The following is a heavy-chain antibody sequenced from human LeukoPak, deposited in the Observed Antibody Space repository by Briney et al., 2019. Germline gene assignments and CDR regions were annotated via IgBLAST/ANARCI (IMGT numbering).Heavy chain of an antibody. CDR2: ISDSGST. Sequence: SETLSLTCAVYGGSFSGYYWSWIRQPPGKGLEWIGYISDSGSTNYNPSLKSRVTISRDTSKNQVSLKMRFVTAADTAVYFCASLGGTYDYWGQGTLVTVSS. V-gene: IGHV4-59*08. CDR1: GGSFSGYY. J-gene: IGHJ4*02. D-gene: IGHD1-26*01. CDR3: ASLGGTYDY.